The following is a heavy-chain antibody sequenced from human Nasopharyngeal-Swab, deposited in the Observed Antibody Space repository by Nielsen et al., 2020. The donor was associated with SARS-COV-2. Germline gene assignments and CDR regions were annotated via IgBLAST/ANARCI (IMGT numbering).Heavy chain of an antibody. J-gene: IGHJ2*01. CDR1: GGSISSSNW. V-gene: IGHV4-4*02. D-gene: IGHD1-26*01. Sequence: SETLSLTCAVSGGSISSSNWWSWVRQPPGKGLEWIGEIYHSGSTYYNPSLKSRVTISVDTSKNQFSLKLSSVTAADTAVYYCARSYEWELLTDWYFDLWGRGTLVTVSS. CDR3: ARSYEWELLTDWYFDL. CDR2: IYHSGST.